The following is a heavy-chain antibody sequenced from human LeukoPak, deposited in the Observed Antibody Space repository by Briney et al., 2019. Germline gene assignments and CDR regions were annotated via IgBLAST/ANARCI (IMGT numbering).Heavy chain of an antibody. Sequence: GASVKVSCKTSADTFSRYALNWVRQAPGQGLEWMGRIVPMLDTAHYAQRFQGRVTITADRSTTTGYMELRRLTADDAAVYFCATGPYTGDRSGFYYYYMDVWGKGTTVTVSS. CDR1: ADTFSRYA. J-gene: IGHJ6*03. CDR2: IVPMLDTA. D-gene: IGHD1-14*01. V-gene: IGHV1-69*06. CDR3: ATGPYTGDRSGFYYYYMDV.